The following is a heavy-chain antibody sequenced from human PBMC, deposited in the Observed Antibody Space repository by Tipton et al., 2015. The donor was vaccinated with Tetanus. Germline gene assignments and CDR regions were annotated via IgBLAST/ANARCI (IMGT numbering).Heavy chain of an antibody. Sequence: TLSLTCAVSGVSIRSSSYFWGWIRQPPGKGLEWIGHIFYTGSRHYNPSLESRVTISVDTSKNQFSLNLNSVTAAVTAVYFCARPLYGYWFAPWGQGALVTVAS. J-gene: IGHJ5*02. CDR2: IFYTGSR. CDR1: GVSIRSSSYF. D-gene: IGHD3-10*01. CDR3: ARPLYGYWFAP. V-gene: IGHV4-39*01.